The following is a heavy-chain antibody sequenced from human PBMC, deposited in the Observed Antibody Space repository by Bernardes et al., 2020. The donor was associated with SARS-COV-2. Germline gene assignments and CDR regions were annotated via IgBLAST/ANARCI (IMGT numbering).Heavy chain of an antibody. CDR1: GFTFTNAW. CDR3: TTDLHDYGDLDY. CDR2: IKHRTEGGTT. V-gene: IGHV3-15*01. D-gene: IGHD4-17*01. Sequence: GRSLRLSCAASGFTFTNAWMSWVRQAPGKGLEWIGRIKHRTEGGTTDYAAPVKGRFTIARDDSKNTLYLQMNSLKTEDTAVYYCTTDLHDYGDLDYWGQGTLVTVSS. J-gene: IGHJ4*02.